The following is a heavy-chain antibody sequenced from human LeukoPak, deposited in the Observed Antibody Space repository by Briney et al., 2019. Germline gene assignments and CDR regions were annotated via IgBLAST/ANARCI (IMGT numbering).Heavy chain of an antibody. CDR2: INDSGST. CDR3: AGGSIVVVVAAPERHAFDI. Sequence: SETLSLTCAVYGGSFSGYYWSWIRQTPGKGLEWIGEINDSGSTNYNPSLKSRVTISVDTSKNQFYLKLSSVTAADTAVYYCAGGSIVVVVAAPERHAFDIWGQGTMVTVSS. V-gene: IGHV4-34*01. D-gene: IGHD2-15*01. CDR1: GGSFSGYY. J-gene: IGHJ3*02.